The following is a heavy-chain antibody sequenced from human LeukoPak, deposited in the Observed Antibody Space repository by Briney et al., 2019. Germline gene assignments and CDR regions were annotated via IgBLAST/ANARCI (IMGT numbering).Heavy chain of an antibody. D-gene: IGHD6-19*01. Sequence: GGSLRLSCPASGFTFRSYAMSWVRQAPGKRLEWVSAISSSSTNTYYADSVKGRFTISRDNSKDTLYLQMNSLKAEDTAVYYCAKPSSGYGSFDSWGQGTLVTVSS. J-gene: IGHJ4*02. CDR3: AKPSSGYGSFDS. CDR1: GFTFRSYA. CDR2: ISSSSTNT. V-gene: IGHV3-23*01.